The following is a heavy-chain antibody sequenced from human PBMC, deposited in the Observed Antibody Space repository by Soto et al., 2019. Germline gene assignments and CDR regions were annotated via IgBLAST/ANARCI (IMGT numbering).Heavy chain of an antibody. CDR3: ARAVVVVSNWFDP. D-gene: IGHD2-15*01. CDR2: IYYSGST. Sequence: QVQLQESGPGLVKPSQTLSLTCTVSGGSISSGGYYWSWIRQHPGKGLEWIGYIYYSGSTDYNPSLKSRVTISVDTSKNQFSLKLSSVTAADTAVYYCARAVVVVSNWFDPWGQGTLVTVSS. CDR1: GGSISSGGYY. V-gene: IGHV4-31*03. J-gene: IGHJ5*02.